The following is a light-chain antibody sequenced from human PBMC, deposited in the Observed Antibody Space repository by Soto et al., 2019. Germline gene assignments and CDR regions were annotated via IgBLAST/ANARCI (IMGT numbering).Light chain of an antibody. V-gene: IGKV3-20*01. J-gene: IGKJ2*01. CDR3: QQYGSSPRYT. CDR1: QSVSSSY. CDR2: GAS. Sequence: EIVLTQSPGTLSLSPGERAPLSCRASQSVSSSYLAWYQQKPGQAPRLLIYGASSRATGIPDRFSGSGSGTEFTLTISRLEPEDFAVYYCQQYGSSPRYTFGKGTKLEIK.